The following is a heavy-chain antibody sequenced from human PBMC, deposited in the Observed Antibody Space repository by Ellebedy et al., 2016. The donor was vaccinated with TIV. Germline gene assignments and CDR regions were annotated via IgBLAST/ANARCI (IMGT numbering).Heavy chain of an antibody. D-gene: IGHD6-6*01. CDR1: GFIFSSYA. Sequence: GGSLRLXCAASGFIFSSYAMHWVRQAPGKGLEWVAVISYDGSNKYYADSVKGRFTISRDNSKSTLYLQMNSLRAEDTAVYYCASLYMVGEQLVLKFHYMDVWGKGTTVTVSS. V-gene: IGHV3-30-3*01. CDR3: ASLYMVGEQLVLKFHYMDV. CDR2: ISYDGSNK. J-gene: IGHJ6*03.